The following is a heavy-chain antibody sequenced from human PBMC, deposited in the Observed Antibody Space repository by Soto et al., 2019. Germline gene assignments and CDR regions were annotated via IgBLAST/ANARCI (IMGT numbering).Heavy chain of an antibody. CDR2: IYTSGST. J-gene: IGHJ4*02. Sequence: LSLTCTVSGGSVSSGSYYWSWIRQPPGKGLEWIGYIYTSGSTNYNPSLKSRVTMSVDTSKNQFSLKLSSVTAADTAVYYCARDLKFGQADYWGQGSQVTVS. CDR3: ARDLKFGQADY. V-gene: IGHV4-61*01. CDR1: GGSVSSGSYY. D-gene: IGHD3-10*01.